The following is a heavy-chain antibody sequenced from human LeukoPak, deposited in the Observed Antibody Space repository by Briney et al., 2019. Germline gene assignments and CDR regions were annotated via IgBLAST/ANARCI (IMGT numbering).Heavy chain of an antibody. Sequence: GGSLRLSCAASGFIFNTYAMHWARQAPGKGLEWVALIWHDASHTFYTDSVKGRFTISRDNSKNTVYLQMNSLGGEDTAVYYCASEIFGSGSYPDYWGQGPLVTVPS. CDR2: IWHDASHT. CDR3: ASEIFGSGSYPDY. J-gene: IGHJ4*02. V-gene: IGHV3-33*01. D-gene: IGHD3-10*01. CDR1: GFIFNTYA.